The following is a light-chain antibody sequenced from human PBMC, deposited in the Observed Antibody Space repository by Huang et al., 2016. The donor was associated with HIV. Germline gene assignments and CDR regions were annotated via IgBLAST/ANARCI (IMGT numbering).Light chain of an antibody. CDR2: GAS. J-gene: IGKJ4*01. V-gene: IGKV3-20*01. Sequence: EIVLTQSPGTLSLSPGERATLSCRASQTITSSYLAWYQMTPGQAPRLLIYGASSRATGIPDRFSDSGSGTDFTLTITRVEPEDFAVYYCQQYGESSPVTFGGGTKVEIK. CDR1: QTITSSY. CDR3: QQYGESSPVT.